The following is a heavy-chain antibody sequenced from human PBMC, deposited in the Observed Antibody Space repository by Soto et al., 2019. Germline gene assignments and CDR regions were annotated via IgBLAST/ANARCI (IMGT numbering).Heavy chain of an antibody. D-gene: IGHD6-13*01. CDR2: IIPIFGTA. V-gene: IGHV1-69*13. CDR1: GCTFSSYA. CDR3: ARDVIAAAGTAG. J-gene: IGHJ4*02. Sequence: SVKVSCKASGCTFSSYAFSWVRQAPGQGLEWMGGIIPIFGTANYAQKFQGRVTITADESTSTAYMELSSLRSEDTAVYYCARDVIAAAGTAGWGQGTLVTVSS.